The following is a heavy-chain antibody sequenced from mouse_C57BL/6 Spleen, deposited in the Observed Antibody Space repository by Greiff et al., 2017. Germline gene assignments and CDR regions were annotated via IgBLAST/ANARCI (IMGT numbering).Heavy chain of an antibody. Sequence: DVQLVESGGGLVKPGGSLKLSCAASGFTFSDYGMHWVRQAPEKGLEWVAYISSGSSTIYYADTVKGRFTISRDNAKNTLFLQMTSMRSEDTAMYYCARNDGYSYYFDYWGQGTTLTVSS. D-gene: IGHD2-3*01. CDR3: ARNDGYSYYFDY. V-gene: IGHV5-17*01. CDR1: GFTFSDYG. CDR2: ISSGSSTI. J-gene: IGHJ2*01.